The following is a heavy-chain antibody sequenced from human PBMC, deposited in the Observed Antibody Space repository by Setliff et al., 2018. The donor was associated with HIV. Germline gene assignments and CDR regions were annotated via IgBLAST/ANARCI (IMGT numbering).Heavy chain of an antibody. V-gene: IGHV3-11*04. CDR1: GFTFSDYY. Sequence: GSPRLSCAASGFTFSDYYMSWIRQAPGKGLEWVSYISSSGSTIYYADSVKGRFTISRDNAKNSLYLQMNSLRAEDTAVYYCARVHGTSSYYYGMDVWGQGTTVTVSS. CDR2: ISSSGSTI. D-gene: IGHD2-2*01. CDR3: ARVHGTSSYYYGMDV. J-gene: IGHJ6*02.